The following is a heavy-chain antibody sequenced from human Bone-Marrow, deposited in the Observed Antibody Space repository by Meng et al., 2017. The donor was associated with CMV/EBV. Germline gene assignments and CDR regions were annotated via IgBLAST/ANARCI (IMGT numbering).Heavy chain of an antibody. J-gene: IGHJ3*02. CDR1: GYTFSSYG. V-gene: IGHV1-18*01. CDR2: ISAYNGNT. CDR3: ARARITIFGVVNGAFDI. D-gene: IGHD3-3*01. Sequence: ASVKVSCKASGYTFSSYGISWVRQAPGQGLEWMGWISAYNGNTNFAQKLQGRVTMTTDTSTSTAYLELRSLRSDDTAVYYCARARITIFGVVNGAFDIWGQGTMVTVSS.